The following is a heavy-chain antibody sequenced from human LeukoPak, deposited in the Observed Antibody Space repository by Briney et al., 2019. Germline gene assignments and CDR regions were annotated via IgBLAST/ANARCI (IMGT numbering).Heavy chain of an antibody. J-gene: IGHJ4*02. CDR1: GFTFSSYG. D-gene: IGHD1-26*01. CDR2: IRYDGSNK. V-gene: IGHV3-30*02. CDR3: AKDLDGEPPLDY. Sequence: GGSLRLSCAASGFTFSSYGMHWVRQAPGKGLEWVAFIRYDGSNKYYADSVKGRFTISRDNSKNTLYLQMNSLRAEDTAVYYCAKDLDGEPPLDYWGQGTLVTVSS.